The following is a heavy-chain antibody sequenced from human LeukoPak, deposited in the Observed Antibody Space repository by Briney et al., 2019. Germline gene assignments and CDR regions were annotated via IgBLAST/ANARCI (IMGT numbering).Heavy chain of an antibody. CDR3: ARSPGEILTGYYQYFDY. Sequence: PSETLSLTCTVSGGSISSYYWSWIRQPPGKGLEWIGYIYYSGSTNYNPSLKSRVTISVDTSKNQFSLKLSSVTAADTAVYYCARSPGEILTGYYQYFDYWGQGTLVTVSS. J-gene: IGHJ4*02. V-gene: IGHV4-59*01. D-gene: IGHD3-9*01. CDR1: GGSISSYY. CDR2: IYYSGST.